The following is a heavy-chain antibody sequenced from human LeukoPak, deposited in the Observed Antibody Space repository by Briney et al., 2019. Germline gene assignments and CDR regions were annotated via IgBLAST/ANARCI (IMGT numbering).Heavy chain of an antibody. CDR2: ISYDGSNK. CDR3: AGQSGRWLQLLHGPLGYYFDY. D-gene: IGHD5-24*01. Sequence: GGSLRLSCAASGFTFSSYAMHWVRQAPGKGLEWVAVISYDGSNKYYADSVKGRFTISRDNSKNTLYLQMNSLRAEDTAVYYCAGQSGRWLQLLHGPLGYYFDYWGQGTLVTVSS. CDR1: GFTFSSYA. V-gene: IGHV3-30*04. J-gene: IGHJ4*02.